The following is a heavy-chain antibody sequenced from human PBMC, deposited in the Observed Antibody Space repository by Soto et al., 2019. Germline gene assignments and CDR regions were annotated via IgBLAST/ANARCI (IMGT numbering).Heavy chain of an antibody. CDR3: ARDRPSGSDILTGCHHPYFDY. CDR2: IKQDGSDK. CDR1: GFTLSTYL. D-gene: IGHD3-9*01. V-gene: IGHV3-7*01. J-gene: IGHJ4*02. Sequence: GGSRRLSCAASGFTLSTYLMIWVRQAPGKGLEWVANIKQDGSDKYYVDSVKGRFTISRDNAKNSLYLQMNSLRAEDTAVYYCARDRPSGSDILTGCHHPYFDYWGQGTLVTVSS.